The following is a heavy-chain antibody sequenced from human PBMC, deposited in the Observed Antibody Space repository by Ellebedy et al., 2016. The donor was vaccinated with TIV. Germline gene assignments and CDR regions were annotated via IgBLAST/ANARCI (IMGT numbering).Heavy chain of an antibody. CDR3: ARQHDPKYNNYMDV. CDR2: MDYRGHM. J-gene: IGHJ6*03. Sequence: MPSETLSLTCTVSGGSISSDFWGWFRQPPGEGLEWIGYMDYRGHMNHNPSLKSRVTISLDTSKNQFSLNLSSVTAADTAMYYCARQHDPKYNNYMDVWGKGTTVTVSS. CDR1: GGSISSDF. V-gene: IGHV4-59*01.